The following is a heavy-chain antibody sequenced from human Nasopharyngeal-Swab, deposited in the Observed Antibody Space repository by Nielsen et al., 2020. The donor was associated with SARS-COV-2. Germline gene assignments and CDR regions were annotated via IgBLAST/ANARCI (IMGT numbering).Heavy chain of an antibody. CDR2: INHSGST. J-gene: IGHJ4*02. CDR1: GGSSSGYY. V-gene: IGHV4-34*01. CDR3: ARGAAGYYDSSGYPYFDY. Sequence: SETLSLTCAVYGGSSSGYYWSWIRQPPGKGLEWIGEINHSGSTNYNPSLKSRVTISVDTSKNQFSLKLSSVTAADTAVYYCARGAAGYYDSSGYPYFDYWGQGTLVTVSS. D-gene: IGHD3-22*01.